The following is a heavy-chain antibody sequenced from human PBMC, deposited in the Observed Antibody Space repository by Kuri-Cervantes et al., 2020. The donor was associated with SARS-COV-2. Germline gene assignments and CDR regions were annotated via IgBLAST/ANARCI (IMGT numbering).Heavy chain of an antibody. V-gene: IGHV4-61*03. D-gene: IGHD3-3*01. CDR1: GGSVSSGTKF. Sequence: ESLKISCAVSGGSVSSGTKFWSWIRQPPGKGLEWIGYIYHSGATNYNPSLESRVTISVDTSKNHFSLKVNSVTAADTAVYYCARSTRWSGPLDYWGQGTLVTVSS. J-gene: IGHJ4*02. CDR3: ARSTRWSGPLDY. CDR2: IYHSGAT.